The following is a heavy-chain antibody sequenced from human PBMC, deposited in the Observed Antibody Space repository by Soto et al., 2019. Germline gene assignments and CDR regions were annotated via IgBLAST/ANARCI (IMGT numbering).Heavy chain of an antibody. J-gene: IGHJ4*02. Sequence: QVQLVQSGAEVKEPGSSVKISCKASGGTFSSNTINWVRQAAGQGLEWMGRIIAIFGTANYAQKFQGRDTTTADKSTNTEYMELSSLPYEDTAVHYCASKAAGGGACYAFDSWGQGTLVTVPS. CDR3: ASKAAGGGACYAFDS. D-gene: IGHD2-21*02. CDR2: IIAIFGTA. V-gene: IGHV1-69*06. CDR1: GGTFSSNT.